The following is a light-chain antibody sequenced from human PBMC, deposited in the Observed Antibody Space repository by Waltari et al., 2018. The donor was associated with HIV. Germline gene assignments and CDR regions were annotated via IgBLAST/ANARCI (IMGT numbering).Light chain of an antibody. CDR2: NNN. CDR1: SSNIGSNT. J-gene: IGLJ2*01. V-gene: IGLV1-44*01. CDR3: AAWDDSLNGVV. Sequence: QSVLTQPPSASGTPGQRVTISCSGSSSNIGSNTVSWYQQLPGTAPKLLIDNNNERPSGVPNRFSGSPSGTSASLAISGLQSESEADYYCAAWDDSLNGVVFGGGTKLTVL.